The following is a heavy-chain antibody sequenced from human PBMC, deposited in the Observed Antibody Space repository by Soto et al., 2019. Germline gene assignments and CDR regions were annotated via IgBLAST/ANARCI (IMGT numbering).Heavy chain of an antibody. CDR2: IYYSGST. CDR3: ARNGLNDYVWGSYRYALDY. Sequence: PSETLSLTCTVSGGSISSYYWSWIRQPPGKGLEWIGYIYYSGSTYYNPSLKSRVTISVDTSKNQFSLKLSSVTAADTAVYYCARNGLNDYVWGSYRYALDYWGQGTLVTVSS. CDR1: GGSISSYY. V-gene: IGHV4-30-4*01. D-gene: IGHD3-16*02. J-gene: IGHJ4*02.